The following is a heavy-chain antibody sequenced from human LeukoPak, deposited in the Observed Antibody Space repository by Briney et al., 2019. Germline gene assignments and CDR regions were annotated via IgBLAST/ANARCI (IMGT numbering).Heavy chain of an antibody. V-gene: IGHV3-30*04. CDR1: GFTFSSYA. CDR2: ISYDGSNK. D-gene: IGHD1-26*01. J-gene: IGHJ4*02. Sequence: PGRSLRLSCAASGFTFSSYAMHWVRQAPGKGLEWVAVISYDGSNKYYADSVKGRFTISRDNSKNTLYLQMNSLRAEDTAVYYCARISLLGLVPAVGFNDYWGQGTSVTVSS. CDR3: ARISLLGLVPAVGFNDY.